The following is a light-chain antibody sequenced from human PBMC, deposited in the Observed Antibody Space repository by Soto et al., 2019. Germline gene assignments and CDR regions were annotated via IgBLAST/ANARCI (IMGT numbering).Light chain of an antibody. V-gene: IGKV1-39*01. CDR3: QQYKSYWT. CDR2: AAS. J-gene: IGKJ1*01. Sequence: DIQMTQSPSSLSASVGDRVTITCRASQSISSYLNWYQQKPGKAPKLLIYAASSLQSGVPSRFSGSGSGTDSTLTIKSLQPDDFATYYCQQYKSYWTFGQGTKVDIK. CDR1: QSISSY.